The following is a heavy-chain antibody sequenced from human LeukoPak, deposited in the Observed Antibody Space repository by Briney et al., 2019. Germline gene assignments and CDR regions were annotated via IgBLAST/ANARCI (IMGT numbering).Heavy chain of an antibody. J-gene: IGHJ3*02. CDR3: ARLRLYGDFDI. D-gene: IGHD4-17*01. CDR1: GFPFSSYW. CDR2: IKQDGSEK. Sequence: GSLRLSCAASGFPFSSYWMSWVRQAPGKGLEWVANIKQDGSEKYYVDSVKGRFTISRDNAKNSLYLQMNSLRAEDTAVYYCARLRLYGDFDIWGQGTMVTVSS. V-gene: IGHV3-7*01.